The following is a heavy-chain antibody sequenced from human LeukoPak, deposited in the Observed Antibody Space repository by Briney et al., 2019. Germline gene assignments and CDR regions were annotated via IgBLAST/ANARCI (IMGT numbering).Heavy chain of an antibody. Sequence: PSETLSLTCAVYGGSFSDYYWSWIRQPPGKGLEWIGEINHSGSTNYNPSLKSRVTMSVDTSKNQFSLKLSSVTAADTAVYYCASIHVDTAMVDYWGQGTLVTVSS. CDR1: GGSFSDYY. V-gene: IGHV4-34*01. CDR3: ASIHVDTAMVDY. CDR2: INHSGST. D-gene: IGHD5-18*01. J-gene: IGHJ4*02.